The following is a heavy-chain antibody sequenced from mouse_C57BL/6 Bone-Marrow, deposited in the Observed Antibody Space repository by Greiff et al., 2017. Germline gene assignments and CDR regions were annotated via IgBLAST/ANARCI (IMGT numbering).Heavy chain of an antibody. CDR3: ARRGGYYGY. Sequence: QVQLQQSGAELAMPGASVKLSCKASGYTFTSYGISWVKQRTGQGLEWIGEIYPRSGNTYYNEKFKGKATLTADKSSSTAYMELRSLTSEDSAVYFCARRGGYYGYWGQGTTLTVSS. V-gene: IGHV1-81*01. CDR2: IYPRSGNT. J-gene: IGHJ2*01. CDR1: GYTFTSYG. D-gene: IGHD2-3*01.